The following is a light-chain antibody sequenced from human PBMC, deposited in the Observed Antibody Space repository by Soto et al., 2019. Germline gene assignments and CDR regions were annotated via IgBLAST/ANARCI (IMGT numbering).Light chain of an antibody. J-gene: IGKJ2*01. Sequence: EIVVTQSPATLSVSPGERATLSCRARQSVSSNLGWYQQKPGQSPRLLMYGASTRATGIPARFTGSGSGTEFTLTISSLQSEDLAVYYCQQYNSWPYTFGQGTKLEIK. V-gene: IGKV3-15*01. CDR3: QQYNSWPYT. CDR1: QSVSSN. CDR2: GAS.